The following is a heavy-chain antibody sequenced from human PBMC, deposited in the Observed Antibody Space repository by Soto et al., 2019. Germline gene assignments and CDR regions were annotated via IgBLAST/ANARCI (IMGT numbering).Heavy chain of an antibody. CDR3: ARHSLALRKNNWFDP. J-gene: IGHJ5*02. V-gene: IGHV4-39*01. D-gene: IGHD3-3*02. CDR2: IFYLGSS. Sequence: SETLSLTCTVSCDSIISSDFYWGWVRQPPGKGLEWIGSIFYLGSSYYNPSLKSRVTMSVDTSKNQFSPRLRSVTAADTALYFCARHSLALRKNNWFDPWGQGIMVTVSS. CDR1: CDSIISSDFY.